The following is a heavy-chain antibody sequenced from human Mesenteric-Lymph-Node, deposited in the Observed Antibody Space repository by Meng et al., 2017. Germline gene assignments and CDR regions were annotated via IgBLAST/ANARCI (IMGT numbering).Heavy chain of an antibody. CDR1: GGSISSSSFY. D-gene: IGHD3-16*02. Sequence: QLDLQESGPGLGKASETLSLTCTVSGGSISSSSFYWGWIRQPPGKGLEWIGNIYSSGTTYYNPSLKSRVTISVDTSKNQFSLKLSSVTAADTAVYYCARHQNGGTYPLDYWGQGTLVTVSS. CDR3: ARHQNGGTYPLDY. CDR2: IYSSGTT. J-gene: IGHJ4*02. V-gene: IGHV4-39*01.